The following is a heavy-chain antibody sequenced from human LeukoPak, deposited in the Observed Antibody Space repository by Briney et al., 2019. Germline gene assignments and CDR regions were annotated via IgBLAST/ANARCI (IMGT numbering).Heavy chain of an antibody. Sequence: GGSLRLSCAASGFTFSSYDMHWVRQATGKGLEWVSTIGAAGEMFYPGSVKGRFTISRDDAKNSMYLQMNSLRAGDTAVYYCVRGLRGWSSGFDYWGQGILASVSS. D-gene: IGHD6-19*01. CDR2: IGAAGEM. CDR3: VRGLRGWSSGFDY. CDR1: GFTFSSYD. J-gene: IGHJ4*02. V-gene: IGHV3-13*04.